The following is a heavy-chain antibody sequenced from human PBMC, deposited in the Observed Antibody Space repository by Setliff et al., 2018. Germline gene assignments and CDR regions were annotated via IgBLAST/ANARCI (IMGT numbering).Heavy chain of an antibody. CDR3: TTDSMFYFDSSGYHVLDY. Sequence: GGSLRLSCAASGFTFSSYSMNWVRQAPGKGLEWVAVIWYDGSNKYYADSVKGRFTISRDNSKNTLYLQMNSLRAEDTAVYYCTTDSMFYFDSSGYHVLDYWGQGTLVTVSS. D-gene: IGHD3-22*01. CDR1: GFTFSSYS. CDR2: IWYDGSNK. J-gene: IGHJ4*02. V-gene: IGHV3-33*08.